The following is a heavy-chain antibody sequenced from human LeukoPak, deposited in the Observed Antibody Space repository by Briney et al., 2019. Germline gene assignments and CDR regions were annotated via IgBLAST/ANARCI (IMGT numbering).Heavy chain of an antibody. CDR1: GFTFSSYA. Sequence: PGGSLRLSCAASGFTFSSYAMHWVPQAPGKGLEWVAVISYDGSNKYYADSVNGRFTISRDNSKNTLYLQMNSLRAEDTAVYYCAREGITYYSLSSGLEDAFDIWGQGTMVTVSS. D-gene: IGHD3-22*01. J-gene: IGHJ3*02. CDR3: AREGITYYSLSSGLEDAFDI. V-gene: IGHV3-30*04. CDR2: ISYDGSNK.